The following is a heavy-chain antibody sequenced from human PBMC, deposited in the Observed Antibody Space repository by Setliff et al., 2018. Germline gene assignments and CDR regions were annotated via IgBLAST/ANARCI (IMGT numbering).Heavy chain of an antibody. Sequence: SETLSLTCTVSGGSISSHYWNWIRQPPGKGLEWIGTIYHSGNTYYNPSLNSRLTISVDTSKNQFSLRLTSVTAADTAIYYCARVRNTQNGFFDYWSQGTLVTVSS. CDR2: IYHSGNT. CDR1: GGSISSHY. J-gene: IGHJ4*02. V-gene: IGHV4-59*11. CDR3: ARVRNTQNGFFDY. D-gene: IGHD1-1*01.